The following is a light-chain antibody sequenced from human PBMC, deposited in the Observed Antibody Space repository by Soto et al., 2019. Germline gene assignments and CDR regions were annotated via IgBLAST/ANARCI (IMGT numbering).Light chain of an antibody. CDR1: SSDVGRYNY. V-gene: IGLV2-11*01. CDR3: CSFAGSYTFV. CDR2: DVS. J-gene: IGLJ1*01. Sequence: QPVLTQPRSVSGSPGQSVTISCTGASSDVGRYNYVSWYQQHPGKAPKLMIYDVSKRPSGVPDRFSGSKSGNTASLTISGLQAEDEADYYCCSFAGSYTFVFGTGTKVTVL.